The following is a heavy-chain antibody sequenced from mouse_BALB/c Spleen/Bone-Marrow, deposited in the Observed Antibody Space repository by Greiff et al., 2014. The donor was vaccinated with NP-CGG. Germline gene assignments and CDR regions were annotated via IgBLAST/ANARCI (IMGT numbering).Heavy chain of an antibody. Sequence: VQLQQSGAELARPGASVKMSCKASGYAFTSYTMHWVKQRPGQGLEWIGYINPSSGYTNYNQKFKDKATLTVDKSSSKAYMQLSSLTAEDAAVYYCERGLYYYGSSSNFAYWGQGTPLTVSS. CDR1: GYAFTSYT. D-gene: IGHD1-1*01. CDR2: INPSSGYT. J-gene: IGHJ2*01. CDR3: ERGLYYYGSSSNFAY. V-gene: IGHV1-4*01.